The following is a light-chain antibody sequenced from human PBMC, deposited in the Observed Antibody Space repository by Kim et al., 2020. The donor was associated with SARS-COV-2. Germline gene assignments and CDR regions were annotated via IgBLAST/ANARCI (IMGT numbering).Light chain of an antibody. Sequence: SPVEGATLSARASQRVSSSYLAWYQQKPGQAPRLLIYGASSRATGIPDRFSGSGSGTDFTLTISRLEPEDFAVYYCQQYGSSPRTFGQGTKVDIK. V-gene: IGKV3-20*01. CDR3: QQYGSSPRT. CDR2: GAS. J-gene: IGKJ1*01. CDR1: QRVSSSY.